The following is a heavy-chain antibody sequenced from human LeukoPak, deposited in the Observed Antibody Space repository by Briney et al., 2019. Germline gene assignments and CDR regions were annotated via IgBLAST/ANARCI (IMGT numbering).Heavy chain of an antibody. CDR2: IYYSGST. Sequence: SETLSLTCTVSGGSISSSSYYWGWIRQPPGKGLEWIGSIYYSGSTYYNPSLKSRVTISVDTSKNQFSLKLSSVTAADTAVYYCASSYCDYGHNWFDPWGQGTLVTVSS. D-gene: IGHD4-17*01. J-gene: IGHJ5*02. CDR1: GGSISSSSYY. V-gene: IGHV4-39*01. CDR3: ASSYCDYGHNWFDP.